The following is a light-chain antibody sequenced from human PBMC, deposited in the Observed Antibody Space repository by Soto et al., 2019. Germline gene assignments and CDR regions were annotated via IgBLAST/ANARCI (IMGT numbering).Light chain of an antibody. CDR1: HSVSSN. Sequence: IVLTQSPATLSLSPGERATLSCRASHSVSSNLALYQQKPGHAPRLLMYEACNRATGVPARFGGCGSETDFTLTISRLEPEDFAVYYCQQHSDWPWTFGQGTKVDI. CDR3: QQHSDWPWT. CDR2: EAC. V-gene: IGKV3-11*01. J-gene: IGKJ1*01.